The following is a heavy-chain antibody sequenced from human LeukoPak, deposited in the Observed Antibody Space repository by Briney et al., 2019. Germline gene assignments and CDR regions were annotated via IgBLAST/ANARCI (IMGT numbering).Heavy chain of an antibody. CDR2: IYYSGST. D-gene: IGHD3-16*01. Sequence: PSETLSLTCTVSGGAISGRRDYWGWIRQPPGKGLEWIASIYYSGSTHYNPSLKSRVTISVDTSRNQFSLDLRTATAADSAIYYCARNVSRGEPGGAFDIWGQGTMVTVSS. CDR3: ARNVSRGEPGGAFDI. V-gene: IGHV4-39*01. J-gene: IGHJ3*02. CDR1: GGAISGRRDY.